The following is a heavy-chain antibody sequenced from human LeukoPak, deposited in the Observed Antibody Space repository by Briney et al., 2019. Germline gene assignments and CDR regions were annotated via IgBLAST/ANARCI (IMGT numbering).Heavy chain of an antibody. Sequence: SVKVSCKASGGTFSSYAISWVLQAPGQGLEWMGGIIPIFGTANYAQKFQGRVTITTDESTSTAYMELSSLRSEDTAVYYCARVKTDTAHYYYYYYMDVWGKGTTVTVSS. D-gene: IGHD5-18*01. CDR3: ARVKTDTAHYYYYYYMDV. V-gene: IGHV1-69*05. CDR1: GGTFSSYA. CDR2: IIPIFGTA. J-gene: IGHJ6*03.